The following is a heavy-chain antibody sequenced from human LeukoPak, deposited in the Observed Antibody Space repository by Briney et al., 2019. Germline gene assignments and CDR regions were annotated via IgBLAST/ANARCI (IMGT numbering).Heavy chain of an antibody. Sequence: GRSLRLSCAASGFTFSSYGMHWVRQAPGKGLEWVSSISSSSSYIYYADSVKGRFTISRDNAKNSLYLQMNSLRAEDTAVYYCARGTGAYFDYWGQGTLVTVSS. CDR3: ARGTGAYFDY. D-gene: IGHD7-27*01. V-gene: IGHV3-21*01. CDR1: GFTFSSYG. CDR2: ISSSSSYI. J-gene: IGHJ4*02.